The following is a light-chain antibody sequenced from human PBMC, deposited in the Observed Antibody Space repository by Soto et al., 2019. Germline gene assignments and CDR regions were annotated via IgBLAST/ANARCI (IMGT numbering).Light chain of an antibody. Sequence: QSVLTQPPSASGSPGQSVTISCTGTSSDVGGSTYVSWYQQHPGKAPKLMIYEVSKRPSGVPDRFSGSKSGNTASLTVSGLQADDEADYYCNSYSGSSTMIFGGGTTVTV. CDR2: EVS. V-gene: IGLV2-8*01. CDR3: NSYSGSSTMI. J-gene: IGLJ2*01. CDR1: SSDVGGSTY.